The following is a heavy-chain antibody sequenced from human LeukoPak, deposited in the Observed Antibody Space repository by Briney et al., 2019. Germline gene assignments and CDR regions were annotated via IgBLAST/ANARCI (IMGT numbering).Heavy chain of an antibody. J-gene: IGHJ4*02. CDR3: ASRGYSYGIDY. V-gene: IGHV4-39*01. Sequence: PSEPLSMTSTVSGGSMSCSSYFWGCIRQPPGSGLVWIGSIYYSGSTYYNPSLKSRVTISVDTSKHQFSLKLSSVTAADTAVYSCASRGYSYGIDYWGQGTLVTVSS. D-gene: IGHD5-18*01. CDR1: GGSMSCSSYF. CDR2: IYYSGST.